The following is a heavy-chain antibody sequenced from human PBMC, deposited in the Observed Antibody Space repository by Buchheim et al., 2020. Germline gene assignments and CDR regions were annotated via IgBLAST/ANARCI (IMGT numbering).Heavy chain of an antibody. CDR2: INKDGSER. Sequence: EVQLVESGGGLVQPGGSLRLSCRGSGFTFSGYWMSWVRQAPGKGLEWGANINKDGSERYHVDSVKGRFTVSRDNAEKSLFLQMNSLRGEDKAVYYCARGHTSSAGIYWGQGTL. D-gene: IGHD6-13*01. V-gene: IGHV3-7*01. J-gene: IGHJ4*02. CDR3: ARGHTSSAGIY. CDR1: GFTFSGYW.